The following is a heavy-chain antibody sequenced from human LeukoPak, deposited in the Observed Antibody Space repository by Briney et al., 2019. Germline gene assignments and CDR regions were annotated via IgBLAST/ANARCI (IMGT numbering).Heavy chain of an antibody. CDR3: ARADSSSVNWFDP. V-gene: IGHV4-34*01. D-gene: IGHD6-6*01. J-gene: IGHJ5*02. Sequence: PSETLSLTCAVYGGSFSGYYWSWIRQPPGKGLEWIGEINHSGSTNYNPSLKSRVTISVDTSKNQFSLKLSSVTAADTAVYYCARADSSSVNWFDPWGQGTLVTVSS. CDR1: GGSFSGYY. CDR2: INHSGST.